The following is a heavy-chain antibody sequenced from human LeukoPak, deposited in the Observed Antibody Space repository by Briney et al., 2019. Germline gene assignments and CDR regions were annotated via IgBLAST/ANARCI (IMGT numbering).Heavy chain of an antibody. V-gene: IGHV1-46*01. Sequence: ASMKVSCKASGYTFTGYYMHWVRQAPGQGLEWMGWINPSGGSTSYAQKFQGRVTMTRDTSTSTVYMELSSLRSEDTAVYYCAREHMVNPDPLLEWLFSLDYWGQGTLVTVSS. CDR1: GYTFTGYY. CDR3: AREHMVNPDPLLEWLFSLDY. J-gene: IGHJ4*02. D-gene: IGHD3-3*01. CDR2: INPSGGST.